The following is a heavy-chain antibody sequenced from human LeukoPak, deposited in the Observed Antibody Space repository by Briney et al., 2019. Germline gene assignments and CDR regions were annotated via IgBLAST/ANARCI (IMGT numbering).Heavy chain of an antibody. CDR1: GFTFSSYG. Sequence: AGGSLRLSCAASGFTFSSYGMHWVRQAPGKGLEWVSGISWNSGSIGYADSVKGRFTISRDNAKNSLYLQMNSLRAEDTALYYCAKDSGSYGGAFDIWGQGTMVTVSS. D-gene: IGHD1-26*01. CDR3: AKDSGSYGGAFDI. J-gene: IGHJ3*02. V-gene: IGHV3-9*01. CDR2: ISWNSGSI.